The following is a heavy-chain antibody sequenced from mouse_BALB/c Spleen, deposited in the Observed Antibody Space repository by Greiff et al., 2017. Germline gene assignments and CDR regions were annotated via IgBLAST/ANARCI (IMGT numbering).Heavy chain of an antibody. J-gene: IGHJ3*01. D-gene: IGHD2-14*01. CDR2: INSNGGST. CDR3: ACRYDAWFAY. Sequence: EVKVVESGGGLVQPGGSLKLSCAASGFTFSSYGMSWVRQTPDKRLELVATINSNGGSTYYPDSVKGRFTISRDNAKNTLYLQMSSLKSEDTAMYYCACRYDAWFAYWGQGTLVTVSA. V-gene: IGHV5-6-3*01. CDR1: GFTFSSYG.